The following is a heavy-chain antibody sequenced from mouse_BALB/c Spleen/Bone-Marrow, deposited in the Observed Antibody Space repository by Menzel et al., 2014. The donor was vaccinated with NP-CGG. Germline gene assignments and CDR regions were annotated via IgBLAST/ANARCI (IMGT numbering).Heavy chain of an antibody. CDR3: ARHHRYAYYFDY. CDR1: GYTFTSSW. J-gene: IGHJ2*01. V-gene: IGHV1S130*01. CDR2: IHPNSGNT. Sequence: VQLQQSGSVLVRPGASVKLSCKASGYTFTSSWMPWAKQRPGQGLEWIGEIHPNSGNTNYNEKFKGKATLTVDTSSSTAYVDLSSLTSEYSAVYYCARHHRYAYYFDYWGQGTTLTVSS. D-gene: IGHD2-14*01.